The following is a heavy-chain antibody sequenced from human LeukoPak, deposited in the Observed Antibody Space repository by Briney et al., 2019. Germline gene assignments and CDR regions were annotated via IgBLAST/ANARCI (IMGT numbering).Heavy chain of an antibody. CDR3: ARDRYGSGSYHWFDP. J-gene: IGHJ5*02. D-gene: IGHD3-10*01. CDR2: IYHSGST. Sequence: SETLSLTCTVSGYSINSGFYWGWIRQPPGKGLEWIGSIYHSGSTHYKSSLKSRVTISVDTSKNQLSLKLTSVTAADTAVYYCARDRYGSGSYHWFDPWGQGTLVTVSS. CDR1: GYSINSGFY. V-gene: IGHV4-38-2*02.